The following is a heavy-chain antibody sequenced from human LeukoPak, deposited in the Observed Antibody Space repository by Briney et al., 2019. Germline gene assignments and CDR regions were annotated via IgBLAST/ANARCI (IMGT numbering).Heavy chain of an antibody. J-gene: IGHJ4*02. CDR3: ARVSGDSAWTFDY. CDR2: INAENGNR. CDR1: GYTFTNYA. D-gene: IGHD2-21*02. Sequence: GASVKVSCKASGYTFTNYAIHWVRQAPGQRLEWMGWINAENGNRKDSQKFQDRVTITREASATTAYMELNRLTSEDTAVYYCARVSGDSAWTFDYWGQGTLVTVSS. V-gene: IGHV1-3*01.